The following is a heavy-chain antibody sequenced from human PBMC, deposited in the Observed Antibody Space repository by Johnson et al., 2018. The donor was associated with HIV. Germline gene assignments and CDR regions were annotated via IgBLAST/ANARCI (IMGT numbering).Heavy chain of an antibody. J-gene: IGHJ3*02. CDR1: GFTFSSYW. CDR2: IKQDGSEK. D-gene: IGHD4-17*01. CDR3: ARMTTTVSHHDAFDI. V-gene: IGHV3-7*05. Sequence: VQLVESGGGVVQPGGSLRLSCATSGFTFSSYWMSWVRQAPGKGLEWVANIKQDGSEKYYVDSLKGRFTISRDNVKKSLFLQMNGLRADDTAVYYCARMTTTVSHHDAFDIWGQGTMVTVSS.